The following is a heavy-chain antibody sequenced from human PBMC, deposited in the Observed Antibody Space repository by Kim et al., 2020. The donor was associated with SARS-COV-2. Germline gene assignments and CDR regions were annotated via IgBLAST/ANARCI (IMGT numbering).Heavy chain of an antibody. V-gene: IGHV3-23*01. D-gene: IGHD4-17*01. Sequence: GGSLRLSCAASGFTFSSYAMSWVRQAPGKGLEWVAAISDNGSSTYYADSVKGRFTISRDNSKNTLYLQMNSLRAEDTAVYYCAKDPMTTVTTFEFDIWGQGTMLSVSP. CDR2: ISDNGSST. J-gene: IGHJ3*02. CDR1: GFTFSSYA. CDR3: AKDPMTTVTTFEFDI.